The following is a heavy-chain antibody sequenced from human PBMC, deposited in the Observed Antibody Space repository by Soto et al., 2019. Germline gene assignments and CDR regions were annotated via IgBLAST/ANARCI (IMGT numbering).Heavy chain of an antibody. V-gene: IGHV3-7*05. CDR2: VKQDGTEI. CDR1: GFTFSNHW. J-gene: IGHJ4*02. CDR3: ARDPGISSGWYYFDY. D-gene: IGHD6-19*01. Sequence: PGGSLRLSCAASGFTFSNHWMAWVRQAPGKGLKWVASVKQDGTEIYYVDSVKGRFTISRDNAKNSLFLQLNSLRAEDTAMYYCARDPGISSGWYYFDYWGQGTLVTVSS.